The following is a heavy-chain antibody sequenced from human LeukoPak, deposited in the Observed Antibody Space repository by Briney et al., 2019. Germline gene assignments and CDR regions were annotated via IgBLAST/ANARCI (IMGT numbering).Heavy chain of an antibody. CDR1: GFTFSSYS. V-gene: IGHV3-21*01. D-gene: IGHD3-22*01. Sequence: GGSLRLSCAASGFTFSSYSMNWVRQAPGKGLEWVSSISSSSSYIYYADSVKGRSTISRDNAKNSLYLQMNSLRAEDTAVYYCARDLRPQYYYDSSGYSPPDYWGQGTLVTVSS. CDR3: ARDLRPQYYYDSSGYSPPDY. J-gene: IGHJ4*02. CDR2: ISSSSSYI.